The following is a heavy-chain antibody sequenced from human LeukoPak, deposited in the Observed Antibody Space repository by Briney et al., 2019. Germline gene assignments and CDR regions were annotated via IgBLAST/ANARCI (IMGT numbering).Heavy chain of an antibody. CDR2: ISGSGGST. V-gene: IGHV3-23*01. J-gene: IGHJ6*02. CDR3: ARDNIVVVPAAISAYYYYGMDV. D-gene: IGHD2-2*01. CDR1: GFTFSSYA. Sequence: AGGSLRLSCAASGFTFSSYAMSWVRQAPGKGLEWVSAISGSGGSTYYADSVKGRFTISRDNAKNSLYLQMNSLRAEDTAVYYCARDNIVVVPAAISAYYYYGMDVWGQGTTVTVSS.